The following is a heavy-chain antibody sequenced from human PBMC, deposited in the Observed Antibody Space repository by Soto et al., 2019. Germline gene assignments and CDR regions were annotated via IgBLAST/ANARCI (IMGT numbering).Heavy chain of an antibody. Sequence: SQTLSLTCAISGDSVSSNSAAWNWIRQSPSRGLEWLGRTYYRSKWFNDHAISVKSRIAINPDTSKNHFSLQLNSVTPDDTAVYYCARPLRGHGVKYIHFSGQGTIVTVYS. V-gene: IGHV6-1*01. CDR3: ARPLRGHGVKYIHF. CDR1: GDSVSSNSAA. J-gene: IGHJ4*02. D-gene: IGHD3-10*01. CDR2: TYYRSKWFN.